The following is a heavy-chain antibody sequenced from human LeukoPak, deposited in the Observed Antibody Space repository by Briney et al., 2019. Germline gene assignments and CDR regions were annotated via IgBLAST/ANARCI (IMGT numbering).Heavy chain of an antibody. J-gene: IGHJ4*02. D-gene: IGHD6-13*01. CDR2: IDPSDSYT. CDR1: GYSFTSYW. CDR3: ARPPLEYSKSQGFDY. Sequence: GESLKISCKGSGYSFTSYWISWVRQMPGKGLEWMGRIDPSDSYTNYSPSFQGHVTISADKSISTAYLQWSSLKASDTAMYYCARPPLEYSKSQGFDYWGQGTLVTVSS. V-gene: IGHV5-10-1*01.